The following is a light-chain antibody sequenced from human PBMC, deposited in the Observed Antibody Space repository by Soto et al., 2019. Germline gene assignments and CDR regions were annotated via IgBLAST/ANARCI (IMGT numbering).Light chain of an antibody. V-gene: IGKV1-6*01. Sequence: AIQVTQSPSSLSASVGDRVTITCRASQDIRSDLGWYQQKPGKAPKLLIFATSTLQSGVPSRFSGTGSGTDFTLTISSLQPDDFATYYCQHYNSYSEAFGQGTKVDIK. CDR2: ATS. CDR1: QDIRSD. CDR3: QHYNSYSEA. J-gene: IGKJ1*01.